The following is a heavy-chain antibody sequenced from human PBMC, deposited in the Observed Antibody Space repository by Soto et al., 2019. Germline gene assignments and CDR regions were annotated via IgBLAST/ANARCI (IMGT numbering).Heavy chain of an antibody. V-gene: IGHV4-4*02. Sequence: QVQLQESGPGLVKPSGTLSLTCAVSGGSISSSYWWSWVRQPPGKGLEWIGEIYHSGSTNYNPSLKSRVNISVDKSKSKFSLKLTSVTAAETAVYYCARRRIPMIVVVFDAFDIWGQGTMVTVSS. D-gene: IGHD3-22*01. CDR3: ARRRIPMIVVVFDAFDI. CDR1: GGSISSSYW. CDR2: IYHSGST. J-gene: IGHJ3*02.